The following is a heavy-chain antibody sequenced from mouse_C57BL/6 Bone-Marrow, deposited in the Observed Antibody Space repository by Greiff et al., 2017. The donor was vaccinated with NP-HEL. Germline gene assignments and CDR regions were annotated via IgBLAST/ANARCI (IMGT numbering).Heavy chain of an antibody. D-gene: IGHD2-1*01. Sequence: VESGEGLVKPGGSLKLSCAASGFTFSSYAMSWVRQTPEKRLEWVAYISSGGDYIYYADTVKGRFTISRDNARNTLYLQMSSLKSEDTAMYYCTRDADLLWYYYAMDYWGQGTSVTVSS. CDR2: ISSGGDYI. V-gene: IGHV5-9-1*02. CDR1: GFTFSSYA. CDR3: TRDADLLWYYYAMDY. J-gene: IGHJ4*01.